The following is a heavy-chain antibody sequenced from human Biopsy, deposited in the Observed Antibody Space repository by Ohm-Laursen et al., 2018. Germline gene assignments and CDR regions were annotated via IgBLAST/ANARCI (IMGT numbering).Heavy chain of an antibody. CDR2: IYGGGSPV. D-gene: IGHD1-26*01. CDR3: ARLNSGTYDASDL. J-gene: IGHJ3*01. CDR1: GFAFNLYV. Sequence: SLRLSCAASGFAFNLYVMNWVRQAPGKGMAWISYIYGGGSPVSYADSVKGRFTISRDNAQNSLYLHMNSLRAEDTAVYYCARLNSGTYDASDLWGQGTMVIVSS. V-gene: IGHV3-48*03.